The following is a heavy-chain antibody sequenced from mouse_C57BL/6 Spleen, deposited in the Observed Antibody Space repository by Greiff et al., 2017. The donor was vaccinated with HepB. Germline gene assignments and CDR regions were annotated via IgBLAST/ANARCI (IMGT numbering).Heavy chain of an antibody. CDR2: IYPGDGDT. CDR1: GYAFSSYW. Sequence: VQLVESGAELVKPGASVKISCKASGYAFSSYWMNWVKQRPGKGLEWIGQIYPGDGDTNYNGKFKGKATLTADKSSSTAYMQLSSLTSEDSAVYFCARCYDDAMDYWGQGTSVTVSS. J-gene: IGHJ4*01. CDR3: ARCYDDAMDY. V-gene: IGHV1-80*01. D-gene: IGHD2-12*01.